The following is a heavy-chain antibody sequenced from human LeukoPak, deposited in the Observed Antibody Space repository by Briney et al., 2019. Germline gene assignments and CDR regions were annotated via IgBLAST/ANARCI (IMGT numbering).Heavy chain of an antibody. V-gene: IGHV4-34*01. J-gene: IGHJ5*02. Sequence: SETLSLTCAVFGGSFSGYYWSWIRQPPGKGLEWIGEINHSGSTNYNPSLKSRVTISVDTSKNQFSLKLSSVTAADTAVYYCARVGYSSSWCPKFCVYNWFDPWGQGTLVTVSS. CDR3: ARVGYSSSWCPKFCVYNWFDP. D-gene: IGHD6-13*01. CDR2: INHSGST. CDR1: GGSFSGYY.